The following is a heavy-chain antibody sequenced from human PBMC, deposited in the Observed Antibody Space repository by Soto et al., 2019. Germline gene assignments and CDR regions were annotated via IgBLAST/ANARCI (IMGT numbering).Heavy chain of an antibody. D-gene: IGHD5-12*01. CDR1: CYTFTSYG. V-gene: IGHV1-18*01. J-gene: IGHJ4*02. CDR2: ISAYNGNT. CDR3: AITTPRDGYTSHPPAFDY. Sequence: GASVEVSCKASCYTFTSYGSSSLRQAPGQGLEWMGWISAYNGNTNYAQKLQGRVTMTTDTSTSTAYMELRSLRSDDTAVYYCAITTPRDGYTSHPPAFDYWGQGPLVNVSS.